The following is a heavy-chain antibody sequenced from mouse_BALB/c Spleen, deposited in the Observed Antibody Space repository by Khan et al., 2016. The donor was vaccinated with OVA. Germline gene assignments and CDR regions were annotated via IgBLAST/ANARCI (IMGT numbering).Heavy chain of an antibody. D-gene: IGHD4-1*01. CDR3: ARGNWQSYYFDY. V-gene: IGHV1S136*01. CDR2: INPYNGAT. CDR1: GYRFTSYI. J-gene: IGHJ2*01. Sequence: VQLQQSGPELVKPGTSVKMSCKASGYRFTSYIIHWVKQKPGQGLEWIGYINPYNGATKYNEKFKGKATLTSDKSSNTAYMELSSLTSDDSAVYYCARGNWQSYYFDYWGQGTTLTVSS.